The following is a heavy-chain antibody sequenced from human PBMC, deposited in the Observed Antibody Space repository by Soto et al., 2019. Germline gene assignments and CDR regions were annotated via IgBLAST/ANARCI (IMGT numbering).Heavy chain of an antibody. J-gene: IGHJ6*02. CDR2: IIPIFGTA. D-gene: IGHD3-10*01. CDR1: GGTLSSYA. V-gene: IGHV1-69*01. Sequence: QVQLVQSGAEVKKPGSSVKVSCKASGGTLSSYAISWVRQAPGQGLEWMGGIIPIFGTANYAQKLQGRVTITADESTSTAYTELSRLRSEDTAVYYCASQSSGSYYDPYYHYGMDVWGQGTTVTVSS. CDR3: ASQSSGSYYDPYYHYGMDV.